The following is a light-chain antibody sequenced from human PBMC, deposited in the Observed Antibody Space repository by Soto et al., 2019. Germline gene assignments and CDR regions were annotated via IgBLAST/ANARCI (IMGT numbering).Light chain of an antibody. V-gene: IGKV3-20*01. CDR3: QQYGNSPGIT. CDR2: AAS. Sequence: EIVLTQSPGTLSLSPGERATLSCRASQGVGSKFLAWYQQKPGQAPRLLIYAASTRATGIPDRFSGSGSVTDFTLTISRLEPEEFAVYYCQQYGNSPGITFGQGTRLEIE. CDR1: QGVGSKF. J-gene: IGKJ5*01.